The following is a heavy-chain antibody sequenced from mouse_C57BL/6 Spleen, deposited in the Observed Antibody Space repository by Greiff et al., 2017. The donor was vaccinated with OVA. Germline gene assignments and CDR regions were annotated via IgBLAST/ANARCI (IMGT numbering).Heavy chain of an antibody. J-gene: IGHJ4*01. CDR2: IHPNSGST. CDR1: GYTFTSYW. Sequence: QVQLKQPGAELVKPGASVKLSCKASGYTFTSYWMHWVKQRPGQGLEWIGMIHPNSGSTNYNEKFKSKATLTVDKSSSTAYMQLSSLTSEDSAVYYCARKGGYYEAMDYWGQGTSVTVSS. D-gene: IGHD2-3*01. V-gene: IGHV1-64*01. CDR3: ARKGGYYEAMDY.